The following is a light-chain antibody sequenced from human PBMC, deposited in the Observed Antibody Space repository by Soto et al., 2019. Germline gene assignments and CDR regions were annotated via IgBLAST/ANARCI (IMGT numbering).Light chain of an antibody. J-gene: IGLJ1*01. CDR3: SAWDASLSGYV. Sequence: QYVLTQPPSASGTPGQGVTISCSGSSSNIGSNYVYWYQQLPGTAPKLLIYNNYQRPSGVPDRFSGSKSGTSASLAISGLRSEDEADYFCSAWDASLSGYVFGAGTKVTV. CDR1: SSNIGSNY. CDR2: NNY. V-gene: IGLV1-47*02.